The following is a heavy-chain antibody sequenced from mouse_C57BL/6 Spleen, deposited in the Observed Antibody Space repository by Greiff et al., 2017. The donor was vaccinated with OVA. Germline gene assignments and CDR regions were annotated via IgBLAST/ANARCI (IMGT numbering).Heavy chain of an antibody. CDR1: GYTFTDYE. V-gene: IGHV1-15*01. Sequence: VQGVESGAELVRPGASVTLSCKASGYTFTDYEMHWVKQTPVHGLEWIGAIDPETGGTAYNQKFKGKAILTADKSSSTAYMELRSLTSEDSAVYYCTLITTVVDFDVWGTGTTVTVSS. D-gene: IGHD1-1*01. CDR3: TLITTVVDFDV. J-gene: IGHJ1*03. CDR2: IDPETGGT.